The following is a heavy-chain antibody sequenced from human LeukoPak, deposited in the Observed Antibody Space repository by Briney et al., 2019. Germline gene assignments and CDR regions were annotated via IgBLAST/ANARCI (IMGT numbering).Heavy chain of an antibody. J-gene: IGHJ4*02. V-gene: IGHV3-7*01. CDR3: LGSADRG. Sequence: GGSLRLSCAAAGFPFSSYWMSWVRQAPGKGLEWVGNINPDGSETYYVDSMKGRFTISRDNAKDSVYLQMNTLRVEDTAVYYCLGSADRGWGQGTLVTVSS. D-gene: IGHD6-25*01. CDR1: GFPFSSYW. CDR2: INPDGSET.